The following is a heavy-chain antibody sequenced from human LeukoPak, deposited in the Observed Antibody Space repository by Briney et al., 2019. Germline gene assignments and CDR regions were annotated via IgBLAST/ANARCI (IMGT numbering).Heavy chain of an antibody. J-gene: IGHJ4*02. CDR3: ARELWPGDV. CDR1: GFTFSNYW. Sequence: GWAVRLSCPASGFTFSNYWMGGVRQAPGKGLEWVANIKQDGSEKKYVDSVNGRFTISRDNARNSVFLQMNRLRAEDTAVYYCARELWPGDVWGQGTLVTVSS. D-gene: IGHD3-10*01. CDR2: IKQDGSEK. V-gene: IGHV3-7*01.